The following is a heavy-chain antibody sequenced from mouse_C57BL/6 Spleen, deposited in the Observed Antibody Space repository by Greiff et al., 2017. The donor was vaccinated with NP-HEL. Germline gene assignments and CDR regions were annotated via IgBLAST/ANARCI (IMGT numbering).Heavy chain of an antibody. CDR1: GYTFTSYG. CDR2: IYPRSGNT. Sequence: VQLQQSGAELARPGASVKLSCKASGYTFTSYGISWVKQRTGQGLEWIGEIYPRSGNTYYNEKFKGKATLTADKASSTADMELRSLTSEDSAVYFCARSSFDGWYYFDYWGQGTTLTVSS. V-gene: IGHV1-81*01. J-gene: IGHJ2*01. D-gene: IGHD2-3*01. CDR3: ARSSFDGWYYFDY.